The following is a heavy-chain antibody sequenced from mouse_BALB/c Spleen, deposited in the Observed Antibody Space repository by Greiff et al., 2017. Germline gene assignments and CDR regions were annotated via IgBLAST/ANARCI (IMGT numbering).Heavy chain of an antibody. CDR1: GFTFNTYA. CDR3: VRHEGNYGFDY. J-gene: IGHJ2*01. V-gene: IGHV10-1*02. CDR2: IRSKSNNYAT. D-gene: IGHD1-1*01. Sequence: EVKLMESGGGLVQPKGSLKLSCAASGFTFNTYAMNWVRQAPGKGLEWVARIRSKSNNYATYYADSVKDRFTISRDDSQSMLYLQMNNLKTEDTAMYYSVRHEGNYGFDYWGQGTTLTVSS.